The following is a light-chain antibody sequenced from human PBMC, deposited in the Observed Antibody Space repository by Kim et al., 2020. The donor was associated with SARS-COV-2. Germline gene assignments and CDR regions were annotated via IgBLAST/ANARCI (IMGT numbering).Light chain of an antibody. J-gene: IGLJ2*01. V-gene: IGLV3-19*01. CDR2: AKT. CDR1: SLRSYY. CDR3: NSRDSTGSHVV. Sequence: SSELTQDPAVSVALGQTVRITCQGDSLRSYYASWYQQKPGQSPVLVIYAKTLRPSVIPDRFSGSSSGNTASLTITGAQAEDEADYYCNSRDSTGSHVVFGAGTKLTVL.